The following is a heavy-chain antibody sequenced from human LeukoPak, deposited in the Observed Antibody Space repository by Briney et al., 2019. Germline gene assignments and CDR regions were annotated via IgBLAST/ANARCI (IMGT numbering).Heavy chain of an antibody. Sequence: SXXVXCTASGXTLTGYYLHWVRQAPGQGLEWVGRINPNSAGTNYAQKFQGRITMTRDTSISTAYMELNKLTFDDTAVYYCARKDLSGYSSLDYWGQGTLVTVSS. V-gene: IGHV1-2*06. CDR2: INPNSAGT. CDR3: ARKDLSGYSSLDY. CDR1: GXTLTGYY. J-gene: IGHJ4*02. D-gene: IGHD5-18*01.